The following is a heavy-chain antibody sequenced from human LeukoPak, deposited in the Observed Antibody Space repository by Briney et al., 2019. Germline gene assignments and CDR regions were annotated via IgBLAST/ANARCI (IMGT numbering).Heavy chain of an antibody. D-gene: IGHD6-13*01. J-gene: IGHJ4*02. CDR1: GFTFSSYS. CDR2: NSSSSSYI. Sequence: PGGSLRLSCAASGFTFSSYSMTWVRQAPGKGLEWVSSNSSSSSYIYYADSVKGRFTISRDNAKNSLYLQMNSLRAEDTAVYYCARGAAEDYFDYWGQGTLVTVSS. CDR3: ARGAAEDYFDY. V-gene: IGHV3-21*01.